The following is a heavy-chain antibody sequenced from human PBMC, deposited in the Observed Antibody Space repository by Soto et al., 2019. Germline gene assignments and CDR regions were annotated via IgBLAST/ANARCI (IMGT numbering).Heavy chain of an antibody. D-gene: IGHD6-19*01. CDR2: INPNSGGT. V-gene: IGHV1-2*04. CDR1: GYTFTGYY. J-gene: IGHJ4*02. Sequence: ASVKVSCKASGYTFTGYYMHWVRQAPGQGLEWMGWINPNSGGTNYAQKFQGWVTMTRDTSISTAYMELSRLRSDDTAVYYCARDSNRGYSSGWYYYFDYWGRGTLVTVSS. CDR3: ARDSNRGYSSGWYYYFDY.